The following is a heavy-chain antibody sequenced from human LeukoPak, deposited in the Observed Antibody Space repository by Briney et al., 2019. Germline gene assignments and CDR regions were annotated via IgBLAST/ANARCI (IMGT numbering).Heavy chain of an antibody. CDR1: GYTFTGYY. J-gene: IGHJ5*02. Sequence: GASVKVSCKASGYTFTGYYMHWVRQAPGQGLEWMGWINPNSGGTNYAQKFQGRVTMTRDTSISTAYMELSRLRSDDTAVYYCARGYCGSTSCSGGDWFDPWGQGTLVTVSS. D-gene: IGHD2-2*01. V-gene: IGHV1-2*02. CDR3: ARGYCGSTSCSGGDWFDP. CDR2: INPNSGGT.